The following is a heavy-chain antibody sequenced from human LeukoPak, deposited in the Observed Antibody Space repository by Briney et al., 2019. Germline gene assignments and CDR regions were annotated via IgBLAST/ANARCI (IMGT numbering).Heavy chain of an antibody. CDR3: ARSVGYYYGSGSLYYYGMDV. D-gene: IGHD3-10*01. CDR1: GVTFSSYA. V-gene: IGHV1-69*01. J-gene: IGHJ6*04. CDR2: IIPIFGTA. Sequence: EASVKGSCKASGVTFSSYAISWVRQAPGQGLEWMGGIIPIFGTANYAQKFHGRATITADESTSTAYMELSSLRSEDTAVYYCARSVGYYYGSGSLYYYGMDVWGKGTTVTVSS.